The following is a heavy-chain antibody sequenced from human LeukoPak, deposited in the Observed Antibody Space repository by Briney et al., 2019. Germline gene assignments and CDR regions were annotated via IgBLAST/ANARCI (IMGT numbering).Heavy chain of an antibody. CDR2: INHSGST. D-gene: IGHD3-22*01. CDR1: GGSFCGYY. J-gene: IGHJ6*03. CDR3: ARGRRLDAYYYYYMDV. Sequence: PSETLSLTCAVYGGSFCGYYWSWIRQPPGKGLEWIGEINHSGSTNYNPSLKSRVTISVDTSKNQFSLKLSSVTAADTAVYYCARGRRLDAYYYYYMDVWGKGTTVTVSS. V-gene: IGHV4-34*01.